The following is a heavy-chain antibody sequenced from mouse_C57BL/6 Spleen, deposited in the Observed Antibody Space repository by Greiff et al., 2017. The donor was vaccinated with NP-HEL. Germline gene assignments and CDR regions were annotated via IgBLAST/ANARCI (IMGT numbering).Heavy chain of an antibody. CDR1: GYTFTSYW. J-gene: IGHJ2*01. D-gene: IGHD1-3*01. CDR2: IYPGSGST. CDR3: ARITTAQYYFDY. Sequence: QVQLQQPGAELVKPGASVKMSCKASGYTFTSYWITWVKQRPGQGLEWIGDIYPGSGSTNYNEKFKSKATLTVDTSSSTAYMQLSSLTSEDSAVYDCARITTAQYYFDYWGQGTTLTVSS. V-gene: IGHV1-55*01.